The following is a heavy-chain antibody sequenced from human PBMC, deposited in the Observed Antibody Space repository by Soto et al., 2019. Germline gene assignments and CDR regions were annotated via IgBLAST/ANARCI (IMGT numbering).Heavy chain of an antibody. CDR3: VKYIRLRFYFSGNRLDP. D-gene: IGHD3-16*01. CDR1: GFTIDDFA. J-gene: IGHJ5*02. V-gene: IGHV3-9*01. Sequence: EVQLVESGGGLAQPGTSLRLSCAAAGFTIDDFAMHWVRHAPGRGLEWVAGIDWNSANTGYAASVQGRFTISRDNANNSLVLLMDNLIVEDTAFYYGVKYIRLRFYFSGNRLDPGGQGTEVPGSS. CDR2: IDWNSANT.